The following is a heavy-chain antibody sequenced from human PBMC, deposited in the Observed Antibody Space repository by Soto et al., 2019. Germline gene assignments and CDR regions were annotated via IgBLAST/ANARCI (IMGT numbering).Heavy chain of an antibody. V-gene: IGHV1-18*01. CDR2: ISAYNGNT. CDR3: ARDDVSRDNWFDP. CDR1: GYTFTSYG. J-gene: IGHJ5*02. Sequence: ASVKVSCKASGYTFTSYGISWVRQAPGQGLERMGKISAYNGNTNYAQKLQGRVTMTTDTSTSTAYMEMRRLRSDDTAVYYCARDDVSRDNWFDPWGQGTLVTVSS. D-gene: IGHD3-10*01.